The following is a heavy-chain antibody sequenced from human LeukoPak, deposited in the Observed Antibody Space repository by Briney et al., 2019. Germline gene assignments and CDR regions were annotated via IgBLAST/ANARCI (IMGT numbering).Heavy chain of an antibody. V-gene: IGHV4-4*02. CDR1: GGSISSSNW. CDR2: IYYSGST. D-gene: IGHD6-19*01. J-gene: IGHJ4*02. Sequence: RPSETLSLTCAVSGGSISSSNWWSWVRQPPGKGLEWIGYIYYSGSTNYNPSLKSRVTISVDTSKNQFSLKLSSVTAADTAVYYCARRLPPPTGYSSGWYLDYWGQGTLVTVSS. CDR3: ARRLPPPTGYSSGWYLDY.